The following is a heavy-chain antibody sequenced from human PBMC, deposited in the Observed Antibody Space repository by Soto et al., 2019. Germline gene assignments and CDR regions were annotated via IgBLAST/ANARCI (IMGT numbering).Heavy chain of an antibody. D-gene: IGHD3-22*01. J-gene: IGHJ4*02. CDR3: ARRGYSSGYHDY. CDR2: IFHTGST. Sequence: PSETVSLTCTVSGGCITSSSYYWGWIRQPPGKGLEWIGNIFHTGSTYYNLSLKSRVTISIDTSKNQFSLKLSSVTATDTAVYYCARRGYSSGYHDYWGQGTLVTVS. V-gene: IGHV4-39*01. CDR1: GGCITSSSYY.